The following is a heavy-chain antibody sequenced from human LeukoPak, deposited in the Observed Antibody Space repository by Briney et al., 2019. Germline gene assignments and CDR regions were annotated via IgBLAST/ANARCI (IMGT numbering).Heavy chain of an antibody. CDR2: ISGSGGST. CDR3: AKNQKVEWFGELFFDY. V-gene: IGHV3-23*01. CDR1: GFTVSSNY. J-gene: IGHJ4*02. D-gene: IGHD3-10*01. Sequence: PGGSLRLSCAASGFTVSSNYMSWVRQAPGKGLEWVSAISGSGGSTYYADSVKGRFTISRDNSKNTLYLQMSSLRAEDTAVYYCAKNQKVEWFGELFFDYWGQGTLVTVSS.